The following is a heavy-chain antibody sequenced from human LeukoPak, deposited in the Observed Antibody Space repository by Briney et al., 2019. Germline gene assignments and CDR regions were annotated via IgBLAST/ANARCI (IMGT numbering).Heavy chain of an antibody. D-gene: IGHD6-19*01. Sequence: SVKVSCKASGGTFSSYAISWVRQAPGQGLEWMGRIVPILGIANYAQKFQGRVTITADKSTSTAYMELSSLRSEDTAVYYCATEAYDVVQWLGLIDYWGQGTLVTVSS. CDR1: GGTFSSYA. V-gene: IGHV1-69*04. CDR3: ATEAYDVVQWLGLIDY. J-gene: IGHJ4*02. CDR2: IVPILGIA.